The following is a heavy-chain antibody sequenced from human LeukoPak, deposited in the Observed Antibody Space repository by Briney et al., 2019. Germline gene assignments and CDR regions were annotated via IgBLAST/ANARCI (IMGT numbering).Heavy chain of an antibody. D-gene: IGHD3-22*01. Sequence: GGSLRLSCAASGFTFSSYGMHWVRQAPGKGLEWVAVISYDGSNKYYADSVKGRFTISRDNSKNTLYLQMNSLRAEDTAVYYCAKDLLQPLRLDDSSGLDYWGQGTLVTVSS. CDR2: ISYDGSNK. J-gene: IGHJ4*02. CDR3: AKDLLQPLRLDDSSGLDY. V-gene: IGHV3-30*18. CDR1: GFTFSSYG.